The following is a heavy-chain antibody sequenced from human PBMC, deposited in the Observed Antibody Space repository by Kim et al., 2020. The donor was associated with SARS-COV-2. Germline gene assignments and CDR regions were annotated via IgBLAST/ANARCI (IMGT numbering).Heavy chain of an antibody. CDR1: GFTFSSYG. CDR3: ARAYNPLVVAATPNHYYYYYGMDV. Sequence: GGSLRLSCAASGFTFSSYGMHWVRQAPGKGLEWVAVIWYDGSNKYYADSVKGRFTISRDNSKNTLYLQMNSLRAEDTAVYYCARAYNPLVVAATPNHYYYYYGMDVWGQGTTVTVSS. J-gene: IGHJ6*02. D-gene: IGHD2-15*01. V-gene: IGHV3-33*01. CDR2: IWYDGSNK.